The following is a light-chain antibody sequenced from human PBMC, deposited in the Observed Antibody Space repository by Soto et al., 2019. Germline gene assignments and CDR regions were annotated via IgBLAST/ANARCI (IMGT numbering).Light chain of an antibody. Sequence: QLVLTQSPSASASLGASVKLTCTLSSGHSNYAIAWHQQQSEKGPRYLMKLNSDGSHSKGDGIPDRFSGSSSGAERYLTISRLQSEDEADDYCQAWGSGIVVFGGGTKLAVL. J-gene: IGLJ2*01. CDR1: SGHSNYA. CDR3: QAWGSGIVV. V-gene: IGLV4-69*01. CDR2: LNSDGSH.